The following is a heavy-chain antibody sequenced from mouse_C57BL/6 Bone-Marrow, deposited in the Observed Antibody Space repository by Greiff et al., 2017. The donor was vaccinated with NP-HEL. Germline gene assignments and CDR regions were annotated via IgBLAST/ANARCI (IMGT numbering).Heavy chain of an antibody. CDR3: ARPYYYGSSYVSSWFAY. J-gene: IGHJ3*01. CDR2: ISNGGGST. D-gene: IGHD1-1*01. CDR1: GFTFSDYY. V-gene: IGHV5-12*01. Sequence: DVMLVESGGGLVQPGGSLKLSCAASGFTFSDYYMYWVRQTPEKRLEWVAYISNGGGSTYYPDTVKGRFTISRDNAKNTLYLQMSRLKSEDTAMYYCARPYYYGSSYVSSWFAYWGQGTLVTVSA.